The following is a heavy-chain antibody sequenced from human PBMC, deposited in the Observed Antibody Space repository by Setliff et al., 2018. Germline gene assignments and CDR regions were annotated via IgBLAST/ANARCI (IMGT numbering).Heavy chain of an antibody. CDR1: GFSLRSSGMA. J-gene: IGHJ4*02. D-gene: IGHD3-10*01. Sequence: SGPTLVNPTQTLTLTCSFSGFSLRSSGMAVGWIRQPPGKALEWLALIYWDDVKRYSPFLKNRLTITQDTSKNQVVLTLTNMDPVDTATYYCAHRGGYGADSLYYLDVWGQGTLVTVSS. CDR3: AHRGGYGADSLYYLDV. CDR2: IYWDDVK. V-gene: IGHV2-5*02.